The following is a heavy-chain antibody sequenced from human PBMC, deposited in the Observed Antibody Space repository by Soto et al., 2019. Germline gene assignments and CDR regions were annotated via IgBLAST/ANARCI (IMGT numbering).Heavy chain of an antibody. J-gene: IGHJ3*02. Sequence: GGSLRLSCAASGFTFSSYGMHWVRQAPGKGLEWVAVIWYDGSNKYYADSVKGRFTISRDNSKNTLYLQMNSLRAEDTAVYYCASIYDFWSADSDAFDIWGQGTMVTVSS. CDR1: GFTFSSYG. CDR2: IWYDGSNK. CDR3: ASIYDFWSADSDAFDI. D-gene: IGHD3-3*01. V-gene: IGHV3-33*01.